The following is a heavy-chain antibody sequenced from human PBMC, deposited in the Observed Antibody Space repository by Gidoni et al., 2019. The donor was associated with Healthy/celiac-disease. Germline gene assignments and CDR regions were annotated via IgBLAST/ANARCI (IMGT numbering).Heavy chain of an antibody. Sequence: SCAASGFTFSSYSMNWVRQAPGKGLEWVSAISSSSSYIYYADSVKGRFTISRDNAKNSLYLQMNSLRAEDTAVYYCARDRGDIVVVVAATDYGMDVWGQGTTVTVSS. V-gene: IGHV3-21*01. D-gene: IGHD2-15*01. CDR1: GFTFSSYS. CDR2: ISSSSSYI. CDR3: ARDRGDIVVVVAATDYGMDV. J-gene: IGHJ6*02.